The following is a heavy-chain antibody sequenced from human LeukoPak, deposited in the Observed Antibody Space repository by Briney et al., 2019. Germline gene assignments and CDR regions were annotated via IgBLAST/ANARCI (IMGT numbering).Heavy chain of an antibody. V-gene: IGHV3-23*01. CDR1: GLTFSVAG. D-gene: IGHD2-15*01. J-gene: IGHJ4*02. Sequence: QTGGSLRLSCVASGLTFSVAGMHWIRQAPGKGLEGFSAITGNGGATYYGDSVKGRFTISRDNSKSTLYLQMNRLRAEDTAIYYCAKRSCSGTPCYPLDSWGQGTLVTVSS. CDR2: ITGNGGAT. CDR3: AKRSCSGTPCYPLDS.